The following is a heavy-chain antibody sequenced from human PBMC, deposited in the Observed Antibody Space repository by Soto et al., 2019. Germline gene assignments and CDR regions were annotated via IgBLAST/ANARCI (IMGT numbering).Heavy chain of an antibody. J-gene: IGHJ4*02. Sequence: LSLSCAASGFTFSSYAMSWVRQAPGKGLEWVSAISGSGGSTYYADSVKGRFTISRDNSKNTLYLQMNSLRAEDTAVYYRAKAVGKLGTQFDYWGQGPLVTVSS. V-gene: IGHV3-23*01. D-gene: IGHD1-7*01. CDR3: AKAVGKLGTQFDY. CDR1: GFTFSSYA. CDR2: ISGSGGST.